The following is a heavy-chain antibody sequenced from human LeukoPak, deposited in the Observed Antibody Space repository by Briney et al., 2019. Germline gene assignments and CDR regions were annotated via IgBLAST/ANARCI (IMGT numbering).Heavy chain of an antibody. CDR1: GYTFTSYG. V-gene: IGHV1-18*01. Sequence: ASVKVSCKASGYTFTSYGISWVRQAPGQGLEWMGWISAYNGNTNYAQKLQGRVTMTTDTSTSTAYMELRSVRSDDTAVCYCAREFRGYSYGYGPTFDYWGQGTLVTVSS. CDR3: AREFRGYSYGYGPTFDY. D-gene: IGHD5-18*01. CDR2: ISAYNGNT. J-gene: IGHJ4*02.